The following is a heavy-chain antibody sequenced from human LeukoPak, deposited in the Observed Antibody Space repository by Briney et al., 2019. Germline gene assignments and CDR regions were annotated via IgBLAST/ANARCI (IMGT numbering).Heavy chain of an antibody. CDR2: IYYSGST. J-gene: IGHJ4*02. Sequence: SETLSLTCAIYGGSFSGYYWSWIRQPPGKGLEWIGSIYYSGSTYYNPSLKSRVTISVDTSKNQFSLKLNSVTATDTAVYYCARHYGPWGQGTLVTVSS. D-gene: IGHD3-16*01. CDR3: ARHYGP. CDR1: GGSFSGYY. V-gene: IGHV4-34*01.